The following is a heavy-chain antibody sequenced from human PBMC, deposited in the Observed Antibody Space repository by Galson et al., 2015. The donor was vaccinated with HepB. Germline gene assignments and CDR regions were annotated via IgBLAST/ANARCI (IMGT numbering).Heavy chain of an antibody. D-gene: IGHD1-26*01. CDR1: GGTFSSYA. CDR2: IIPIFGTA. V-gene: IGHV1-69*13. CDR3: ATAVGATLYYFDY. J-gene: IGHJ4*02. Sequence: SVKVSCKASGGTFSSYAISWVRQAPGQGLEWMGGIIPIFGTANYAQKFQGRVTITADESTSTAYMELSSLRSEDTAVYYCATAVGATLYYFDYWGQGTLVTVSS.